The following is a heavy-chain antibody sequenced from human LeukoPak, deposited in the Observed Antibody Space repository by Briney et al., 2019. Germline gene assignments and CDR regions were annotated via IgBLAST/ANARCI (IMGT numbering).Heavy chain of an antibody. CDR3: AKAPVTSCRGAYCYPFDS. J-gene: IGHJ4*02. D-gene: IGHD2-21*01. CDR2: TSSSDAGT. V-gene: IGHV3-23*01. CDR1: GFTFDDYA. Sequence: GGSLRLSCAASGFTFDDYAMHWVRQAPGKGLEWVSATSSSDAGTYHADSVRGRFTISRDNSKNTLYLQMNSLRAEDAAVYFCAKAPVTSCRGAYCYPFDSWGQGTLATVSS.